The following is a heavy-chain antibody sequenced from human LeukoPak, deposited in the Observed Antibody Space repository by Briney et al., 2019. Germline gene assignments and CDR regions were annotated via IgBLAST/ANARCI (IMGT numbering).Heavy chain of an antibody. Sequence: GGSLRLSCAASGFSFSSYAIHWVRQAPGKGLEWVAAISYDGSKKYYADSVKGRFTISRDNSKNTLYLQMDSLRSEDTAVYYCARPQAYYFDYWGQGTQVTVSS. J-gene: IGHJ4*02. CDR1: GFSFSSYA. CDR3: ARPQAYYFDY. CDR2: ISYDGSKK. V-gene: IGHV3-30*01.